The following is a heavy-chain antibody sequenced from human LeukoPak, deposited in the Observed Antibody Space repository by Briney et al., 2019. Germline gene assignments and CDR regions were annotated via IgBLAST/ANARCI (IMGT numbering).Heavy chain of an antibody. J-gene: IGHJ4*02. D-gene: IGHD3-22*01. CDR1: GGTFSSYA. CDR3: ARERFDSSGYYFDY. CDR2: IIPIFGTA. Sequence: APVKVSCKASGGTFSSYAISWVRQAPGQGLEWMGGIIPIFGTANYAQKFQGRVTITADESTSTAYMELSSLRSEDTAVYYCARERFDSSGYYFDYWGQGTLVTVSS. V-gene: IGHV1-69*13.